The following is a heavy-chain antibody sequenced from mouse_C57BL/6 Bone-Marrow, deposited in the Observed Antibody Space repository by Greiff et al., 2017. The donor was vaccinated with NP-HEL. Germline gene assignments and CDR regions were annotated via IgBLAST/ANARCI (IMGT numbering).Heavy chain of an antibody. CDR2: FYPGDGDT. D-gene: IGHD2-1*01. Sequence: VQLQQSGPELVKPGASVKISCKASGYAFSSSWMNWVKQRPGKGLEWIGRFYPGDGDTNYNGKFKGKATLTADKSSSTAYMQLSSLTSEDSAVYFCAREGNSAYWGQGTLVTVSA. V-gene: IGHV1-82*01. J-gene: IGHJ3*01. CDR3: AREGNSAY. CDR1: GYAFSSSW.